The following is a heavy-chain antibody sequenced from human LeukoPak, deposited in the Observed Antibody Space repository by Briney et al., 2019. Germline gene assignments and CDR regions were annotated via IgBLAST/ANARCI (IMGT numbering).Heavy chain of an antibody. J-gene: IGHJ4*02. Sequence: ASVKVSCKASGFTFTGYYIHWVRQAPGQGLEWMGYINPHSGGTNSPQKFQGRVTMTTDTSITAAYMELSSLISDDTAMYYCVREGNELLSKNFDYWGQGTLVTVSS. CDR1: GFTFTGYY. CDR2: INPHSGGT. D-gene: IGHD2-21*02. CDR3: VREGNELLSKNFDY. V-gene: IGHV1-2*02.